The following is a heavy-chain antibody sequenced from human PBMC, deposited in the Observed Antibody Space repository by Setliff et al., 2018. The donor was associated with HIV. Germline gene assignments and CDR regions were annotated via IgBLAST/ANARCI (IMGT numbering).Heavy chain of an antibody. CDR1: GSSISGHF. J-gene: IGHJ3*02. CDR3: ARVPPEYSSSSQAFDI. D-gene: IGHD6-6*01. CDR2: IYTTGST. V-gene: IGHV4-59*11. Sequence: PSETLSLTCTVSGSSISGHFWTWIRQPPGKGLEWIGYIYTTGSTNYNSSLTSRVTISVDTSKNKFSLKMRSVTAADTAVYYCARVPPEYSSSSQAFDIWGQGTKVTVS.